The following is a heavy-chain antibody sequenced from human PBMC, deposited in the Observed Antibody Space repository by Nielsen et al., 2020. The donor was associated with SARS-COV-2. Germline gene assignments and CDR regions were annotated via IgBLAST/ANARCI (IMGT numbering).Heavy chain of an antibody. CDR3: ARDTHYYDSSGYYAPPYYYYGMDV. CDR2: ISSSSSTI. V-gene: IGHV3-48*01. D-gene: IGHD3-22*01. J-gene: IGHJ6*02. CDR1: GFTFSSYS. Sequence: GGSLRLSCAASGFTFSSYSMNWVRQAPGKGLEWVSYISSSSSTIYYADSVKGRFTISRDNAKNSLYLQMNSLRAEDTAVYYCARDTHYYDSSGYYAPPYYYYGMDVWGQGTTVTVSS.